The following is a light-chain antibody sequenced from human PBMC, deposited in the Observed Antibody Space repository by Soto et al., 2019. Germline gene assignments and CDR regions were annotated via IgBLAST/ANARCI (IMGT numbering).Light chain of an antibody. J-gene: IGLJ1*01. V-gene: IGLV1-44*01. CDR2: SNN. CDR3: AAWDDTLDGFYV. Sequence: QAVVTQPPSASGAPGQTVTISCSGSSSNIGANSVNWYQQVPGKAPKFLISSNNQRPSGVPDRFSGSKAGTSASLAISGLQSEDEADYYCAAWDDTLDGFYVFGSGTKLTAL. CDR1: SSNIGANS.